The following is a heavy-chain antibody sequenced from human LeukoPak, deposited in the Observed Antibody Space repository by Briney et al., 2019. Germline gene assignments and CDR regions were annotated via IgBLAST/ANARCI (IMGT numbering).Heavy chain of an antibody. D-gene: IGHD2-2*01. CDR2: INSDGSST. Sequence: PGGSLRLSCAASGFTFSSYWMHWVRQAPGKGLVWVSCINSDGSSTSYADSVKGRFTISRDNAKNTLYLQMNSLRAEDTAVYYCARDVPLRYYYGMDVWGQRTTVTVSS. CDR1: GFTFSSYW. V-gene: IGHV3-74*01. J-gene: IGHJ6*02. CDR3: ARDVPLRYYYGMDV.